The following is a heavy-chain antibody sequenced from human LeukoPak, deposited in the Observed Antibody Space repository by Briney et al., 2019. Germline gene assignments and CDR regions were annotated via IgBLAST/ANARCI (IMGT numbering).Heavy chain of an antibody. CDR1: GDSVSSNSAT. J-gene: IGHJ4*02. CDR3: ARAGSGFHDY. Sequence: SQTLSVTCAISGDSVSSNSATWHWLRQSPSRGLEWLGRTYYRSKWLYDYAVSVKSRIIIIPDTSKNQFSLQLNSVTPEDTAAYYCARAGSGFHDYWGQGLLVTVSS. D-gene: IGHD1-26*01. CDR2: TYYRSKWLY. V-gene: IGHV6-1*01.